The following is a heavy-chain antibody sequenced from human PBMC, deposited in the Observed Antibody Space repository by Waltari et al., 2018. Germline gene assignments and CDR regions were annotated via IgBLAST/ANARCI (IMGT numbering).Heavy chain of an antibody. CDR1: GFTFDDYA. CDR3: AGGTSPSRVWFDP. CDR2: ISGNRGSI. J-gene: IGHJ5*02. Sequence: EVQLVESGGGLVQPGRSLRLSCAASGFTFDDYAMHWVQQAPGKGLEWVSGISGNRGSIGYADSVKGRFTISRDNAKNSLYLQMNSLRAEDTALYYCAGGTSPSRVWFDPWGQGTLVTVSS. V-gene: IGHV3-9*01. D-gene: IGHD2-2*01.